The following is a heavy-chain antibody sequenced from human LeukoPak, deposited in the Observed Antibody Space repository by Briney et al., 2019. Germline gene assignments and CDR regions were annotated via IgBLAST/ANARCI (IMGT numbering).Heavy chain of an antibody. CDR1: GFTFSSHC. CDR2: IKQDGGEK. D-gene: IGHD3-10*01. V-gene: IGHV3-7*01. J-gene: IGHJ4*02. Sequence: PGGSLRLSCTASGFTFSSHCMSWVRQAPGKGLEWVANIKQDGGEKHYVDSVKGRFTISRDNAKNSLYLQMNSLRAGDTAVYYCARRLIRGVIIRDFDSWGQGTQVTVSS. CDR3: ARRLIRGVIIRDFDS.